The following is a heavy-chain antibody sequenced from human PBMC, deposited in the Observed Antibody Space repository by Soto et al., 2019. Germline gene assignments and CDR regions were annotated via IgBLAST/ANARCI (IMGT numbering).Heavy chain of an antibody. CDR2: MNPNNGNT. Sequence: ASVKVSCKASGYTFTSYDINWVRQATGQGLEWMGWMNPNNGNTEYAQKFQGRVTMTTDTSTSTAYMELRSLRSDDAAVYYCARAWYCSGGTCYSDSWGQGTLVTVSS. CDR3: ARAWYCSGGTCYSDS. V-gene: IGHV1-8*01. J-gene: IGHJ4*02. CDR1: GYTFTSYD. D-gene: IGHD2-15*01.